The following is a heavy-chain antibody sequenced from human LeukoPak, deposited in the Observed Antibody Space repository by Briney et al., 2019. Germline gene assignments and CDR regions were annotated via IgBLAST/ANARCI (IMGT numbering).Heavy chain of an antibody. CDR1: GGSISSYY. Sequence: SETLSLTCTVSGGSISSYYWSWIRQPPGKGLEWIGYIYYSGSTNYNPSLKSRVTISVGTSKNQFSLKLSSVTAADTAVYYCARFPGYSSSWRWFDPWGQGTLVTVSS. CDR2: IYYSGST. D-gene: IGHD6-13*01. J-gene: IGHJ5*02. CDR3: ARFPGYSSSWRWFDP. V-gene: IGHV4-59*08.